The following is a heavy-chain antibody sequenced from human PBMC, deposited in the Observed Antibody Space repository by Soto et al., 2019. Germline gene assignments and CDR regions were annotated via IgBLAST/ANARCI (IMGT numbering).Heavy chain of an antibody. CDR3: ARRTLGYSYCPRRSNYFDY. V-gene: IGHV4-34*01. Sequence: QVQLQQWGAGLLKPSETLSLTCAVYGGSFSGYYWSWIRQPPGKGLEWIGEINHSGSTNYNPSLKRRVTLSVDTSKNQVPLEVSSVTAADTAVYYCARRTLGYSYCPRRSNYFDYWGQGTLGTGSS. CDR2: INHSGST. J-gene: IGHJ4*02. CDR1: GGSFSGYY. D-gene: IGHD5-18*01.